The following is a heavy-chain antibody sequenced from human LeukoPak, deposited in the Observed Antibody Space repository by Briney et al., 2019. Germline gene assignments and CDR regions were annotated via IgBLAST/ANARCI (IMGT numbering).Heavy chain of an antibody. CDR3: VGDYYDSSGYSDAFDI. J-gene: IGHJ3*02. CDR2: INHSGST. D-gene: IGHD3-22*01. CDR1: GGSISSSSYY. V-gene: IGHV4-39*07. Sequence: SETLSLTCTVSGGSISSSSYYWSWIRQPPGKGLEWIGEINHSGSTNYNPSLKSRVTISVDTSKNQFSLKLSSVTAADTAVYYCVGDYYDSSGYSDAFDIWGQGTMVTVSS.